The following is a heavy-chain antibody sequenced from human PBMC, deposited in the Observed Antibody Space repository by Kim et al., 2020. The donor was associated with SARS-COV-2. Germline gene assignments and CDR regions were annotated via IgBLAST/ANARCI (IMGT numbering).Heavy chain of an antibody. D-gene: IGHD2-15*01. Sequence: SETLSLTCTVSGCSISSSSYYWGWIRQPPGKGLVWLGSIYYSGSTYYNPSLKSRVTISVDTSKNQFSLKLSSVTAADTAVYYCARQARRGHIVARHDWFDPWGQGTLVTVSS. CDR2: IYYSGST. J-gene: IGHJ5*02. V-gene: IGHV4-39*01. CDR3: ARQARRGHIVARHDWFDP. CDR1: GCSISSSSYY.